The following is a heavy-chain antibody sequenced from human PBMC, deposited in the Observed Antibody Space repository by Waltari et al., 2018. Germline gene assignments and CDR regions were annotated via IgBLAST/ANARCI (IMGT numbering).Heavy chain of an antibody. J-gene: IGHJ4*02. CDR3: ARLDSSSLVFDY. V-gene: IGHV4-34*01. CDR2: INHSGST. D-gene: IGHD6-6*01. CDR1: GFTFSSYS. Sequence: VQLVESGGGLVQPGGSLRLSCAASGFTFSSYSMNWIRQPPGKGLEWIGEINHSGSTNYNPSLKSRVTISVDTSKNQFSLKLSSVTAADTAVYYCARLDSSSLVFDYWGQGTLVTVSS.